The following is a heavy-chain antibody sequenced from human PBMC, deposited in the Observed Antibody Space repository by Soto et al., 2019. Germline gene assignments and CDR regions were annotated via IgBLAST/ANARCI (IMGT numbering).Heavy chain of an antibody. D-gene: IGHD5-12*01. V-gene: IGHV4-30-2*01. Sequence: SETLSLTCAVSGGSISSGGYSWSWIRQPPGKGLEWIGYIYHSGSTYYNPSLKSRVTISVDRSKNQFSLKLSSVTAADTAVYYCARRRGFPYYDGMDVWGQGTTVTVSS. J-gene: IGHJ6*02. CDR3: ARRRGFPYYDGMDV. CDR2: IYHSGST. CDR1: GGSISSGGYS.